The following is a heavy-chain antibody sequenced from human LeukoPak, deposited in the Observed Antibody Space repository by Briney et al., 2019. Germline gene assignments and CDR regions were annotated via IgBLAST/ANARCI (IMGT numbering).Heavy chain of an antibody. CDR1: GFNFTDHY. V-gene: IGHV3-72*01. CDR3: ARDYVDGWCLDH. Sequence: PGGSLRLSCAASGFNFTDHYMDWVRQAPGKGLEGVGRIRRKFNRYTTEYAASVKGRLTISRDDSKNTLNLQMNSLKSEDTAVYYCARDYVDGWCLDHWGQGTLVIVST. D-gene: IGHD5-24*01. CDR2: IRRKFNRYTT. J-gene: IGHJ4*02.